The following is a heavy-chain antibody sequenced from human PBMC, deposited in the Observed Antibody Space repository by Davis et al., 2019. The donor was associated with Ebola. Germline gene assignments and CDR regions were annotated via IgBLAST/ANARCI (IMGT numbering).Heavy chain of an antibody. CDR2: ISGSGGST. J-gene: IGHJ5*02. CDR3: ARDRADFDWLLFNWFDP. D-gene: IGHD3-9*01. Sequence: PGGSLRLSCAASGFTFSSYAMSWVRQAPGKGLEWASAISGSGGSTYYADSVKGRFTISRDNSKNTLYLQMNSLRAEDTAVYYCARDRADFDWLLFNWFDPWGQGTLVTVSS. CDR1: GFTFSSYA. V-gene: IGHV3-23*01.